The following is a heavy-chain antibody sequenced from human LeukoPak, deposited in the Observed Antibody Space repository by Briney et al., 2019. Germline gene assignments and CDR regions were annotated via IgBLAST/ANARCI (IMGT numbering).Heavy chain of an antibody. CDR1: GFTFSSYW. V-gene: IGHV3-7*01. J-gene: IGHJ4*02. CDR3: ARGRYCSGGSCYYFDY. Sequence: GGSLRLSCAASGFTFSSYWMSWVRQAPGKGLEWVANIRHDGSEKYYADSVKGRFTISRDNAKNSLYLQMNSLRAEDTAVYYCARGRYCSGGSCYYFDYWGQGTLVTVSS. D-gene: IGHD2-15*01. CDR2: IRHDGSEK.